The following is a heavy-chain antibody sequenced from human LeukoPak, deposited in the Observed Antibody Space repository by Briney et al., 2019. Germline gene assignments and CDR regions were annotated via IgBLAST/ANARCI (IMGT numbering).Heavy chain of an antibody. D-gene: IGHD3-10*01. V-gene: IGHV3-23*01. CDR2: ISDSGGTT. Sequence: GGSLRLSCAPSGFAFASYAMNWVRQGPGRGLEWVSGISDSGGTTYYADSVKGRFTISRDNSKNTLYLQVNSLRVEDTAVYFCAKGSAGEVRGVTSLFYYGMDVWGQGTTVTVSS. J-gene: IGHJ6*02. CDR1: GFAFASYA. CDR3: AKGSAGEVRGVTSLFYYGMDV.